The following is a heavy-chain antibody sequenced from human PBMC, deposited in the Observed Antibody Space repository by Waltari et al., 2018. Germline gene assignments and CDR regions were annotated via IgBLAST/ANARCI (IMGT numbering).Heavy chain of an antibody. Sequence: EVQLLESGGGLVQPGGSLRLSCAASGFTFSNFAMSWARQAPGKGLEWISAITGSGDTTYYADSVKGRFTISRDNSENTLYLQMNTVRGDDTAVYYCAIFAGARWRHYWGQGTLVTVSS. D-gene: IGHD3-3*01. J-gene: IGHJ4*02. CDR2: ITGSGDTT. CDR3: AIFAGARWRHY. CDR1: GFTFSNFA. V-gene: IGHV3-23*01.